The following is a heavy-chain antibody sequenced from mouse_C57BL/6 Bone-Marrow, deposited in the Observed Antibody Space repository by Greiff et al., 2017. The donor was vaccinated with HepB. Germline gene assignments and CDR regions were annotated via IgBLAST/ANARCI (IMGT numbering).Heavy chain of an antibody. CDR2: IDPNSGGT. J-gene: IGHJ4*01. V-gene: IGHV1-72*01. Sequence: QVQLKQPGAELVKPGASVKLSCKASGYTFTSYWMHWVKQRPGRGLEWIGRIDPNSGGTKYNEKFKSKATLTVDKPSSTAYMQLSSLTSEDSAVYYCARGGLYGSNPHYAMDYWGQGTSVTVSS. CDR1: GYTFTSYW. D-gene: IGHD1-1*01. CDR3: ARGGLYGSNPHYAMDY.